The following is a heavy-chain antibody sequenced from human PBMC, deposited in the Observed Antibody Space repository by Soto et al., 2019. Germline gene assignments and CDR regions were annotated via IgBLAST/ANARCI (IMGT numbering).Heavy chain of an antibody. CDR1: GGSISSGGYY. CDR2: IYYSGST. D-gene: IGHD6-6*01. J-gene: IGHJ3*02. CDR3: AASSVTTRPGVDAFDI. V-gene: IGHV4-31*03. Sequence: QVQLQESGPGLVKPSQTLSLTCTVSGGSISSGGYYWSWIRQHPGKGLEWIGYIYYSGSTYYNPSLTSRVTISVDTSKNQFSLKLSSVTAADTAVYYCAASSVTTRPGVDAFDIWGQGTMVTVSS.